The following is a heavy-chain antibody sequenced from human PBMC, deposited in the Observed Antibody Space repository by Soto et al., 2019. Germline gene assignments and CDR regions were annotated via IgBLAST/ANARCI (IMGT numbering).Heavy chain of an antibody. CDR2: VIPIFGTA. J-gene: IGHJ6*02. D-gene: IGHD6-19*01. Sequence: SVKVSCKASGGTFSSYTISWVLQAPGRGLEWMGGVIPIFGTANYAQKFRGRVTMTRDTSISTAYMELSRLRSDDTAVYYCARDPNSSGWYGVYYYYGMDVWGQGTTVTVSS. CDR3: ARDPNSSGWYGVYYYYGMDV. CDR1: GGTFSSYT. V-gene: IGHV1-69*05.